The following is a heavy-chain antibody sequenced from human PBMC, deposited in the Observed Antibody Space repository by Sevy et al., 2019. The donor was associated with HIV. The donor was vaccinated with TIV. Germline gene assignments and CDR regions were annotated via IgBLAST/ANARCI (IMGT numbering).Heavy chain of an antibody. V-gene: IGHV4-59*01. D-gene: IGHD1-26*01. CDR3: ARTEWELLLGAFDI. CDR2: IYYSWST. J-gene: IGHJ3*02. CDR1: GGSISSYY. Sequence: SETLSLTCTVSGGSISSYYWSWIRQPPGKGLEWIGYIYYSWSTNYNPSLKSRVTISVDTSKNQFSLKLSSVTAADTAVYYCARTEWELLLGAFDIWGQGTMVTVSS.